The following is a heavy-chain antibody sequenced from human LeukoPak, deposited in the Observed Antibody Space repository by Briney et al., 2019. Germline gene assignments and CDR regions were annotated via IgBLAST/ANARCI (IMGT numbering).Heavy chain of an antibody. D-gene: IGHD3-22*01. CDR2: ISGSGGST. J-gene: IGHJ4*02. V-gene: IGHV3-23*01. CDR3: AKVGITMIAVVSAFDY. CDR1: GSTFSSYA. Sequence: SGGSLRLSCAASGSTFSSYAMSWVRQAPGKGLEWVSAISGSGGSTYYADSVKGRFTISRDNSKNTLYLQMNSLRAEDTAVYYCAKVGITMIAVVSAFDYWGQGTLVTVSS.